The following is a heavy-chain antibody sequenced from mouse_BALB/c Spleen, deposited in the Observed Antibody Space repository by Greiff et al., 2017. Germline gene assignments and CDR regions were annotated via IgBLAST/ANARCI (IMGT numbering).Heavy chain of an antibody. V-gene: IGHV1-14*01. CDR2: INPYNDGT. Sequence: VQLKQSGPELVKPGASVKMSCKASGYTFTSYVMHWVKQKPGQGLEWIGYINPYNDGTKYNEKFKGKATLTSDKSSSTAYMELSSLTSEDSAVYYCARSIYYYGSRDYAMDYWGQGTSVTVSS. J-gene: IGHJ4*01. CDR1: GYTFTSYV. D-gene: IGHD1-1*01. CDR3: ARSIYYYGSRDYAMDY.